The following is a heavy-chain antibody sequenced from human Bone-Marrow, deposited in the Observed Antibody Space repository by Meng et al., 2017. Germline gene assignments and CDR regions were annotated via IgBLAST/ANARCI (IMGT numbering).Heavy chain of an antibody. CDR1: GGSFSGYY. CDR2: INHSGST. V-gene: IGHV4-34*01. Sequence: QLQLQESGSGLLKPSETLSLTCAVYGGSFSGYYWSWIRQPPGKGLEWIGEINHSGSTNYNPSLKSRVTISVDMSKNQFSLKLSSVTAADTAVYYCARGSWSYDAFDIWGQGTMVTVSS. J-gene: IGHJ3*02. CDR3: ARGSWSYDAFDI. D-gene: IGHD6-13*01.